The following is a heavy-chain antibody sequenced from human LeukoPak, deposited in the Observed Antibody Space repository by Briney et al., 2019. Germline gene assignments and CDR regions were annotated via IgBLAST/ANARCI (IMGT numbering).Heavy chain of an antibody. J-gene: IGHJ4*02. CDR1: GGSISSYY. Sequence: SETLSLTCTVSGGSISSYYWSWIRQPPGKGLEWIGYIYYSGSTNYNPSLKSRVTISVDTSKNQFSLKLSPVTAADTAVYYCARGLYYDILTGYSKYYFDYWGQGTLVTVSS. V-gene: IGHV4-59*01. D-gene: IGHD3-9*01. CDR3: ARGLYYDILTGYSKYYFDY. CDR2: IYYSGST.